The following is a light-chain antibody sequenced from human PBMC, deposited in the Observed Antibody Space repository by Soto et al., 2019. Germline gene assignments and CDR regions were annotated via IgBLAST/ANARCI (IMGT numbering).Light chain of an antibody. J-gene: IGKJ5*01. CDR2: GAS. Sequence: DIQMTQSPASLSASVGDRVTLTCRASQSIGSYLNWYQHKPGKAPKLLIYGASNLQSGVPSRFSGSGSGTDFTLTISSLQPEDFATHYCQQSDSTPPTVGQGTRLEI. V-gene: IGKV1-39*01. CDR3: QQSDSTPPT. CDR1: QSIGSY.